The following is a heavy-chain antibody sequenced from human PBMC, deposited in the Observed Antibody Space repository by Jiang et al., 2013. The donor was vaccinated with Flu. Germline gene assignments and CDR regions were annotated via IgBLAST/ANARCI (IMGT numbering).Heavy chain of an antibody. V-gene: IGHV4-59*01. CDR2: IYYSGST. CDR3: ARGREGIAAADWGVDY. Sequence: GPGLVKPSETLSLTCTVSGGSISSYYWSWIRQPPGKGLEWIGYIYYSGSTNYNPSLKSRVTISVDTSKNQFSLKLSSVTAADTAVYYCARGREGIAAADWGVDYWGQGTLVTVSS. CDR1: GGSISSYY. J-gene: IGHJ4*02. D-gene: IGHD6-13*01.